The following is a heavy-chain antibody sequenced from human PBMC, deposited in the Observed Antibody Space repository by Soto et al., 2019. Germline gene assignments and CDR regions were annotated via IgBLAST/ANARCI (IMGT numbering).Heavy chain of an antibody. J-gene: IGHJ6*02. CDR3: ARTYSSSWYWLYVYYYGMDV. V-gene: IGHV2-5*02. CDR2: IYWDDDK. D-gene: IGHD6-13*01. Sequence: QITLKESGPPLVKPTQTLTLTCTFSGFSLSTSGVGVGWIRQPPGKALEWLALIYWDDDKRYSPSLKSRLTITKDTSKNQVVLTMTNMDPVDTATYYCARTYSSSWYWLYVYYYGMDVWGQGTTVTVSS. CDR1: GFSLSTSGVG.